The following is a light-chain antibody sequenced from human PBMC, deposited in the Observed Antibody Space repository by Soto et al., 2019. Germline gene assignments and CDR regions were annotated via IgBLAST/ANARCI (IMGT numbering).Light chain of an antibody. Sequence: DIVLTQSPATLSLSPGERATLSCRASQSVSSYLAWYQQKPGQAPRLLIYDASNRATGIPARFSGSGSGTDFTLTISSLEPEDFAVYYCQQRSNLPPIFTFGPGTKVDIK. CDR2: DAS. J-gene: IGKJ3*01. CDR3: QQRSNLPPIFT. V-gene: IGKV3-11*01. CDR1: QSVSSY.